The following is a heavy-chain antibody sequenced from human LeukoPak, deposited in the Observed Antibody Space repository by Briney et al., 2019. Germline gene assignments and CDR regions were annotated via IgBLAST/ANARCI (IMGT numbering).Heavy chain of an antibody. CDR2: ISAYNGNT. V-gene: IGHV1-18*01. Sequence: ASVKVSCKASGYTFTSYGISWVRQAPGQGLEWMGWISAYNGNTNYAQKLQGRVTMTTDTSTSTAYMELRSLRSDDTAVYYCARVTGYSGYDADLNWFDPWGQGTLVTVPS. D-gene: IGHD5-12*01. J-gene: IGHJ5*02. CDR3: ARVTGYSGYDADLNWFDP. CDR1: GYTFTSYG.